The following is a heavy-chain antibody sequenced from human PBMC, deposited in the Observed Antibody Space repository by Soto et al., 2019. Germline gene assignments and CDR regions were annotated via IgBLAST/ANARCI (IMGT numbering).Heavy chain of an antibody. CDR1: RFTVSSDA. J-gene: IGHJ6*02. V-gene: IGHV3-23*01. Sequence: GGALILSCAASRFTVSSDAMSWVRQGPGKGLEWVSAISGSGGSTYYADSVKGRFTISRDNSKNTLYLQMNSLRAEDTAVYYRAKGTYYYYGMDVWGQGTTVTVSS. CDR2: ISGSGGST. CDR3: AKGTYYYYGMDV. D-gene: IGHD1-7*01.